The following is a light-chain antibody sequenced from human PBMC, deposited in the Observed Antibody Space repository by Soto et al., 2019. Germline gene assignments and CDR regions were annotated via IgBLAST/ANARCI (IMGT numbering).Light chain of an antibody. Sequence: EIVLTQSPATLSLSPGERANISCRASQSVSSYLAWSQQKPGQAPRLLIYDASNRATGIPARFSGRGSGTDFTLTIRSLETEDFAVYYCQQRSNWPPTVGQGTRLEIK. CDR3: QQRSNWPPT. CDR1: QSVSSY. V-gene: IGKV3-11*01. CDR2: DAS. J-gene: IGKJ5*01.